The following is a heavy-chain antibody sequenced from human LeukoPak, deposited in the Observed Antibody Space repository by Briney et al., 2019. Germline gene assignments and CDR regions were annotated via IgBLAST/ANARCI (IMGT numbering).Heavy chain of an antibody. J-gene: IGHJ6*03. CDR3: ARDRAVGPYYYYYMDV. D-gene: IGHD1-26*01. Sequence: ASVKVSCKASGYTFTSYYMHWVRQAPGQGLEWMGIINPSGGSTSYAQKFQGRVTMTRDTSTTTVYMDLSSLRSEDTAVYYCARDRAVGPYYYYYMDVWGKGTTVTVSS. CDR2: INPSGGST. CDR1: GYTFTSYY. V-gene: IGHV1-46*01.